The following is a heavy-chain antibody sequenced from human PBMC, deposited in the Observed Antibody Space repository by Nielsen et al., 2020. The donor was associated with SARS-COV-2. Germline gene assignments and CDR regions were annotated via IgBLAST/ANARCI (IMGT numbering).Heavy chain of an antibody. D-gene: IGHD2-2*01. CDR3: ARDPPLGYCSSTSCHLFDY. CDR2: IKQDGSEK. J-gene: IGHJ4*02. V-gene: IGHV3-7*03. Sequence: WIRQPPGKGLEWVANIKQDGSEKYYVDSVKGRFTISRDNAKNSLYLQMNSLRAEDTAVYYCARDPPLGYCSSTSCHLFDYWGQGTLVTVSS.